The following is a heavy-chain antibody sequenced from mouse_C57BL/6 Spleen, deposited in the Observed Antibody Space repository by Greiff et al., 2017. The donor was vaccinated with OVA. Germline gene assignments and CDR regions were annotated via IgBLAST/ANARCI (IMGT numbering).Heavy chain of an antibody. D-gene: IGHD2-10*02. CDR2: FTMYSDAT. Sequence: QVQLQQSGAELVRPGSSVKLSCKDSSFAFMASAMHWVKQRPGHGLEWIGSFTMYSDATEYSENFKGKATLTANTSSSTAYMELSSLTSEDSAVYYCARSSNWYFDVWGTGTTVTVSS. CDR3: ARSSNWYFDV. V-gene: IGHV1-49*01. CDR1: SFAFMASA. J-gene: IGHJ1*03.